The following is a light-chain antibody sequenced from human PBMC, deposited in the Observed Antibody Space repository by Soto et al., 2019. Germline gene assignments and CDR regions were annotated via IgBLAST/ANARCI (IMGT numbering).Light chain of an antibody. CDR1: QSISNY. J-gene: IGKJ5*01. Sequence: DIQMTQSPSSLSASVGDRVTITCRASQSISNYLNWYQQKAGKAPKLLIYAASTLRSGVPSRFSGSGFGTDFTLTISSMQHEDCATYYCQQSYSNLPMTFGQGTRLEIK. CDR2: AAS. CDR3: QQSYSNLPMT. V-gene: IGKV1-39*01.